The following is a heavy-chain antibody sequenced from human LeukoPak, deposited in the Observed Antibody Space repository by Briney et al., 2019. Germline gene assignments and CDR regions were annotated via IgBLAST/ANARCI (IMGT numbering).Heavy chain of an antibody. D-gene: IGHD1-1*01. CDR1: GYTFTSYG. J-gene: IGHJ4*02. V-gene: IGHV1-46*01. CDR2: IDPSGGST. Sequence: GASVKVSCKASGYTFTSYGISWVRQAPGQGLEWMGKIDPSGGSTRYAQKFQGRVNMTRDISTSTDYMELSSLRSEDTAVYYCATGAGTTGNWGQGTLVTVSS. CDR3: ATGAGTTGN.